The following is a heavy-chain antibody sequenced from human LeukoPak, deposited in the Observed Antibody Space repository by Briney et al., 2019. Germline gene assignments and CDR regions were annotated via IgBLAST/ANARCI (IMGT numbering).Heavy chain of an antibody. J-gene: IGHJ6*02. V-gene: IGHV3-30*18. CDR2: ISYDGSNK. D-gene: IGHD3-10*01. CDR3: AKVRDHYYGSGSPLDV. CDR1: GFTFSSYG. Sequence: PGRSLRLSCAASGFTFSSYGMHWVRQAPGKGLEWVAVISYDGSNKYYADSVKGRFTISRDNSKNTLYLQMNSLRAEDTAVYYCAKVRDHYYGSGSPLDVWGQGTTVTVSS.